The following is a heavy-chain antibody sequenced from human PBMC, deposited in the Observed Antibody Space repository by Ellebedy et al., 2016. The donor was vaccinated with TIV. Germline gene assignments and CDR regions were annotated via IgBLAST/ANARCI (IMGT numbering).Heavy chain of an antibody. CDR3: ATPGGDLTNHHLCFQH. CDR2: IIPLCGTA. Sequence: AASVKVSCKASGDTFSNYAINWVRQAPGQGLEWMGGIIPLCGTAKYAQKFQGRVTVTAYKSTRTAYMELTSLRSEDTAVYDCATPGGDLTNHHLCFQHWGQGTLVTVSS. V-gene: IGHV1-69*06. J-gene: IGHJ1*01. D-gene: IGHD2-21*02. CDR1: GDTFSNYA.